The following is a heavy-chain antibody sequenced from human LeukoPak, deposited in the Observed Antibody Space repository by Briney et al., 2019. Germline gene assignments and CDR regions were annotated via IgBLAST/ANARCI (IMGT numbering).Heavy chain of an antibody. CDR2: IYYSGST. Sequence: SETLSLTCTVSGGSISSSSYYWGWIRQPPGKGLEWIGSIYYSGSTYYNPSLKSRVTISVDTSKNQFSLKLSSVTAADTAVYYCARGAPYDSSGYYYDEDAFDIWGQGTMVTVSS. J-gene: IGHJ3*02. CDR3: ARGAPYDSSGYYYDEDAFDI. V-gene: IGHV4-39*01. D-gene: IGHD3-22*01. CDR1: GGSISSSSYY.